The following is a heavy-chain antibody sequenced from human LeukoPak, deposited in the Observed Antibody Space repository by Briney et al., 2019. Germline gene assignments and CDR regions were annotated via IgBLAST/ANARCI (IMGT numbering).Heavy chain of an antibody. CDR3: KSGGAAPGSFDY. D-gene: IGHD1-1*01. CDR1: GFTFSRYW. Sequence: PGGSLRLSCAASGFTFSRYWMSWVRQAPGKGLEWVANIKYDGNEEYYVDSVKGRFTISRDNAKNSLYLQLNSLRVEDTAVYYCKSGGAAPGSFDYWGQGTLVTVSP. V-gene: IGHV3-7*01. CDR2: IKYDGNEE. J-gene: IGHJ4*02.